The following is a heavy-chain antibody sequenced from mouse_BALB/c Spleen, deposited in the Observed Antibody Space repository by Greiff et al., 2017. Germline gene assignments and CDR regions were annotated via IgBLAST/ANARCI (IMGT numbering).Heavy chain of an antibody. D-gene: IGHD2-4*01. CDR1: GFTFSSFG. Sequence: EVQGVESGGGLVQPGGSRKLSCAASGFTFSSFGMHWVRQAPEKGLEWVAYISSGSSTIYYADTVKGRFTISRDNPKNTLFLQMTSLRSEDTAMYYCARVALYYDYDYFDYWGQGTTLTVSS. CDR3: ARVALYYDYDYFDY. J-gene: IGHJ2*01. CDR2: ISSGSSTI. V-gene: IGHV5-17*02.